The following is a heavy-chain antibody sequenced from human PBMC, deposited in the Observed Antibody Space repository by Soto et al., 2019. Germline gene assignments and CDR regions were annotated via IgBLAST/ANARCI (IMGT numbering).Heavy chain of an antibody. CDR3: ARNLFIAAAGTRFGMDV. D-gene: IGHD6-13*01. J-gene: IGHJ6*02. V-gene: IGHV1-2*02. CDR2: INPNSGGT. Sequence: ASVKVSCKASGYTFTGYYMHWVRQAPGQGLEWMGWINPNSGGTNYAQKFQGRVTMTRDTPISTAYMELSRLRSDDTAVYYCARNLFIAAAGTRFGMDVWGQGTTVTVYS. CDR1: GYTFTGYY.